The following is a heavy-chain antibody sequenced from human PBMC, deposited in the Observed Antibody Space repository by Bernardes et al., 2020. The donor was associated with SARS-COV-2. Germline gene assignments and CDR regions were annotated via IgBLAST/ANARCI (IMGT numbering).Heavy chain of an antibody. Sequence: ASVKVSCKASGYTFIAYYIHWVRQAPGQGLEWMGWSNPNSGGTSYAQKFQSRVIMTRDTSISTAYMELRRLRYDDTAVYYCVTMGAPVDYWGQGTLVTVSS. J-gene: IGHJ4*02. D-gene: IGHD3-10*01. CDR3: VTMGAPVDY. CDR2: SNPNSGGT. CDR1: GYTFIAYY. V-gene: IGHV1-2*02.